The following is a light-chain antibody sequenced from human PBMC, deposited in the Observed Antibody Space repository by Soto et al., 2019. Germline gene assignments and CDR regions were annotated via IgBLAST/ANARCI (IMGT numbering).Light chain of an antibody. Sequence: EIVLTQSPATLSVSPGERVTLPCRASQSVDINLAWYQQKPGQAPRLLIYGASTRAIDMPGRFSGRGSGTEFTLTISSLQSEDFAVYYCQQYRNWPRTFGQGTKVDNK. J-gene: IGKJ1*01. CDR3: QQYRNWPRT. CDR2: GAS. V-gene: IGKV3-15*01. CDR1: QSVDIN.